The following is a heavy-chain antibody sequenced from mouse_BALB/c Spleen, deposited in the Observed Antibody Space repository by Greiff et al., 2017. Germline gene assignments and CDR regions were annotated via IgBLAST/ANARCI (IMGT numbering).Heavy chain of an antibody. Sequence: EVKLMESGGGLVKPGGSLKLSCAASGFTFSSYAMSWVRQSPEKRLEWVAEISSGGSYTYYPDTVTGRFTISRDNAKNTLYLEMSSLRSEDTAMYYCARITLYAMDYWGQGTSVTVSS. D-gene: IGHD2-4*01. CDR3: ARITLYAMDY. CDR2: ISSGGSYT. J-gene: IGHJ4*01. CDR1: GFTFSSYA. V-gene: IGHV5-9-4*01.